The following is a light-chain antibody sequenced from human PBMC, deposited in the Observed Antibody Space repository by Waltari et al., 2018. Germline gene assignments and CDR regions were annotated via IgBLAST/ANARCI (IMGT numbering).Light chain of an antibody. CDR1: QSVATY. V-gene: IGKV3-15*01. Sequence: EIVMMQSPATLSVFPGERATLPCRASQSVATYLAWYQQKPGQAPRLLIYGASTRPTGIPARFSGGGSGTEFTLTISSLQSEDFAVYYCQQYNNWPLLTFGGGTRVEIK. CDR3: QQYNNWPLLT. J-gene: IGKJ4*01. CDR2: GAS.